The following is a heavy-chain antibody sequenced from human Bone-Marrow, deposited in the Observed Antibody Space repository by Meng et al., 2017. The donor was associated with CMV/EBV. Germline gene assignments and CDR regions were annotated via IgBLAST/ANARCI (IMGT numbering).Heavy chain of an antibody. CDR3: AKAHYSIGPGAFDI. CDR1: GFTFSSYS. J-gene: IGHJ3*02. CDR2: ISASGGST. D-gene: IGHD6-25*01. Sequence: GESLKISCAASGFTFSSYSMNWVRQAPGKGLEWVSTISASGGSTYYADSVKGRFTISRDNSKNTLYLQINSLRAEDTAVYYCAKAHYSIGPGAFDIWGQGTMVTVSS. V-gene: IGHV3-23*01.